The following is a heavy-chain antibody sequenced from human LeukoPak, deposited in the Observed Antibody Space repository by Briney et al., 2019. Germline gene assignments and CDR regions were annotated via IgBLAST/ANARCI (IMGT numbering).Heavy chain of an antibody. J-gene: IGHJ4*02. V-gene: IGHV4-30-4*08. CDR2: IYYSGST. D-gene: IGHD3-3*01. CDR3: ARARRYYDFWSGFDY. CDR1: GGSISSGDYY. Sequence: PSETLSLTCTVSGGSISSGDYYWSWIRQPPGKGLEWIGYIYYSGSTYYNPSLKSRVTISVDTSKIQFSLKLSSVTAADTAVYYCARARRYYDFWSGFDYWGQGTLVTVSS.